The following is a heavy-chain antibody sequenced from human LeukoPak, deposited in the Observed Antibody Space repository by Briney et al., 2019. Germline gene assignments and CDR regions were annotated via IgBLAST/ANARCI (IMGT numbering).Heavy chain of an antibody. J-gene: IGHJ4*02. V-gene: IGHV3-48*03. D-gene: IGHD3-16*01. CDR2: ISSSGSTI. CDR3: ARGDYVFVDY. CDR1: GFTFSSYE. Sequence: PGGSLRLSCAASGFTFSSYEMNWVRQAPGKGLEWVSYISSSGSTIYYADSVKGRFTISRDNAKNSLYLQMNSLRAEDTAVYYCARGDYVFVDYWGQGTLVAVSS.